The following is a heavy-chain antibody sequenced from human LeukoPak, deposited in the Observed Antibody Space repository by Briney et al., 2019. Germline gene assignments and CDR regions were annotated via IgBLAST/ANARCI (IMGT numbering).Heavy chain of an antibody. CDR2: ISGTGGST. V-gene: IGHV3-23*01. CDR3: AREIQLWSAFDY. J-gene: IGHJ4*02. D-gene: IGHD5-18*01. CDR1: GFTFSSYA. Sequence: PGGSLRLSCAASGFTFSSYAMSWVRQAPAKGLEWVSGISGTGGSTNYADSVKGRFTISRDNSKNTLYLQMNSLRAEDTAVYYCAREIQLWSAFDYWGQGTLVTVSS.